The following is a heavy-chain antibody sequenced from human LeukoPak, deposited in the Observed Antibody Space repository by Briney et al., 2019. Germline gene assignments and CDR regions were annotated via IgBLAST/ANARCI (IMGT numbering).Heavy chain of an antibody. D-gene: IGHD2-15*01. CDR3: ARRVTRYCSGGSCYSEPNWFDP. J-gene: IGHJ5*02. V-gene: IGHV4-59*01. CDR2: IYYSGRT. CDR1: GGSISSYY. Sequence: SETPSLTCTGSGGSISSYYWSWIRQPPGKELEWIWYIYYSGRTNYNPSLKSRVIISVDTSKNQFSLKLSSVTAADTAVYYCARRVTRYCSGGSCYSEPNWFDPWDQGTLVTVSS.